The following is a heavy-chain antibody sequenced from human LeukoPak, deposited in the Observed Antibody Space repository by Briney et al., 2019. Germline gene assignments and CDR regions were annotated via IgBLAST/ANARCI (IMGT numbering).Heavy chain of an antibody. CDR1: GFTLSSYW. Sequence: GGSLRLSCAASGFTLSSYWMSWARQAPGRGLEWEAKIKQVGSEEQHVDSVKGRFTISRDNAKNSLYMQMNSLRPEDTAVYYCARDPGYCSSTSHCYYYYMDVWGKGTTVTVSS. CDR3: ARDPGYCSSTSHCYYYYMDV. V-gene: IGHV3-7*01. CDR2: IKQVGSEE. D-gene: IGHD2-2*01. J-gene: IGHJ6*03.